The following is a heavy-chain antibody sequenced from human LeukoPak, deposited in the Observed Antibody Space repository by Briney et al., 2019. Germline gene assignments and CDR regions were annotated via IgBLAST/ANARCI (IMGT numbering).Heavy chain of an antibody. Sequence: ETLSLTCAVYGGSFSGYYWSWIRQPPGKGLVWVSRINSDGSSTSYADSVKGRFTISRDNAKNTLYLQMNSLRAEDTAVYYCARARTQLGEDYFDYWGQGTLVTVSS. CDR3: ARARTQLGEDYFDY. CDR2: INSDGSST. V-gene: IGHV3-74*01. J-gene: IGHJ4*02. D-gene: IGHD1-1*01. CDR1: GGSFSGYY.